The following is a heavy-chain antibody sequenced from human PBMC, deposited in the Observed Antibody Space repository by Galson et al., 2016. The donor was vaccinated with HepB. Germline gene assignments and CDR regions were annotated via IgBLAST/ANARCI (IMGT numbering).Heavy chain of an antibody. CDR2: IDWNDDK. D-gene: IGHD3-3*01. CDR3: ARSTIFGVITKYYFDY. V-gene: IGHV2-70*01. Sequence: PALVKPTQTLTLTCTFSGFSLSTSAMCVSWIRQPPGKALEWLALIDWNDDKYYSTSLKTRLTISKDTSKNQVVLTMTNMDPVDTATYYCARSTIFGVITKYYFDYWGQGTLVTVSS. CDR1: GFSLSTSAMC. J-gene: IGHJ4*02.